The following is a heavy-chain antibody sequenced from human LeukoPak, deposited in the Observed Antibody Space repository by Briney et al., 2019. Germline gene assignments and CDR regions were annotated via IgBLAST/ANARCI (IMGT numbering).Heavy chain of an antibody. CDR2: ISSDGSDK. CDR3: AKGSATTGVTIDY. D-gene: IGHD4-23*01. Sequence: GKSLRLSCAASGFTFSSYGMHWVRQAPGKGLEWVAVISSDGSDKYYADSVKGRFTISRDNSKNTMYLQMNSLRDEDTAVYYCAKGSATTGVTIDYWGQGTLVTVSS. J-gene: IGHJ4*02. V-gene: IGHV3-30*18. CDR1: GFTFSSYG.